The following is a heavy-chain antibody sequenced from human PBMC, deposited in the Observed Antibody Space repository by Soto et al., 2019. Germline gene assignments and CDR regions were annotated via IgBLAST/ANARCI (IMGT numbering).Heavy chain of an antibody. V-gene: IGHV1-69*13. CDR1: GGTFSSYA. Sequence: SVKVSCKASGGTFSSYAISWVRQAPGQGLEWMGGIIPIFGTANYAQKFQGRVTITADESTSTAYMELSSLRSEDTAVYYCARHKNYSSSPGSYYYYGMDVWGQGTTVTVSS. CDR3: ARHKNYSSSPGSYYYYGMDV. J-gene: IGHJ6*02. D-gene: IGHD6-6*01. CDR2: IIPIFGTA.